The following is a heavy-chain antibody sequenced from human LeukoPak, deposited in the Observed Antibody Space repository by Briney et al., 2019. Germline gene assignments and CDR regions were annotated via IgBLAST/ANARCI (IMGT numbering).Heavy chain of an antibody. J-gene: IGHJ4*02. CDR3: AAPRFDFWSGSWGF. D-gene: IGHD3-3*01. CDR1: GDSISTSNFY. CDR2: VYNSGRS. V-gene: IGHV4-39*01. Sequence: SETLSLTCTVTGDSISTSNFYWGWIRQPPGKGLEWIGSVYNSGRSYYKPSLKSRVTISVDTSKKQFSLNLSSVTAVDTAIYYCAAPRFDFWSGSWGFWGQGTPVTVSS.